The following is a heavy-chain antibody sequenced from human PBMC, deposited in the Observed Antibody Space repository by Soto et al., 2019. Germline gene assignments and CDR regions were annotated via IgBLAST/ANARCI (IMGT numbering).Heavy chain of an antibody. Sequence: SETLSLTCAVYGESFSGFYWSWIRQSPGKGLEWIGESDHSGSTNYNPSHKSRDTMSVDTSKNQFSLKVSSVTAADTAVYYCARRMGTLTAAGTLDYWGQGTLVT. J-gene: IGHJ4*02. CDR2: SDHSGST. D-gene: IGHD6-13*01. CDR3: ARRMGTLTAAGTLDY. CDR1: GESFSGFY. V-gene: IGHV4-34*01.